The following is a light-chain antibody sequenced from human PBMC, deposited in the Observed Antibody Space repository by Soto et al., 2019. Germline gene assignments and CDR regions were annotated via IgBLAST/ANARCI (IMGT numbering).Light chain of an antibody. V-gene: IGLV1-47*01. CDR1: SSNIESNF. CDR2: RNN. Sequence: QSVLTQPPSASGTPGQRVTISCSGSSSNIESNFVYWYQQFPGTAPRLLIYRNNQRPSGVPDRFSGSKSGTSASLAISARLTDDEAAYYCTLWYDSLRRLLFGGGTQLTVL. CDR3: TLWYDSLRRLL. J-gene: IGLJ2*01.